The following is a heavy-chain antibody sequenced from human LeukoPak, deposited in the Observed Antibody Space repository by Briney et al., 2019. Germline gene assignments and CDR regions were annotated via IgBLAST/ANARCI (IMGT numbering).Heavy chain of an antibody. D-gene: IGHD1-26*01. CDR3: ARGRSNYYGMDV. J-gene: IGHJ6*02. Sequence: SETLSLTCSVSDGSINSYYWNWIRRPPGKGLEWIGYIYYNGNTNYSPSLKSRVTMSVDTSKNLFSLKVSSVTAADTAVYYCARGRSNYYGMDVWGQGITVTVSS. V-gene: IGHV4-59*01. CDR1: DGSINSYY. CDR2: IYYNGNT.